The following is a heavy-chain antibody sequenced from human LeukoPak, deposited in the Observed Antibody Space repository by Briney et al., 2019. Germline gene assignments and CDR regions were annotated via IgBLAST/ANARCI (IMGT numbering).Heavy chain of an antibody. V-gene: IGHV5-51*01. CDR3: ARGEGVVPAAIFAPYFDY. D-gene: IGHD2-2*01. CDR1: GYSFTSYW. Sequence: GESLKISCKGSGYSFTSYWIGWVRQMPGKGLEWMGIIYLGDSDTRYSPSFQGQVTISADKSISTAYLQWSSLKASDTAMYYCARGEGVVPAAIFAPYFDYWGQGTLVTVSS. CDR2: IYLGDSDT. J-gene: IGHJ4*02.